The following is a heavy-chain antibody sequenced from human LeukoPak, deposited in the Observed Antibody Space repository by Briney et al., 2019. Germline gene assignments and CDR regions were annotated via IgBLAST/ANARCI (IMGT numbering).Heavy chain of an antibody. CDR3: ARGSGPMVRD. CDR2: INHSGST. CDR1: GGSFSGYY. J-gene: IGHJ4*02. V-gene: IGHV4-34*01. Sequence: SETLSLTCAVYGGSFSGYYWSWIRHPPGKGLEWIGEINHSGSTNYNPSLKSRVTISVDTSKNQFSLKLSSVTAADTAVYYCARGSGPMVRDWGQGTLVTVSS. D-gene: IGHD3-10*01.